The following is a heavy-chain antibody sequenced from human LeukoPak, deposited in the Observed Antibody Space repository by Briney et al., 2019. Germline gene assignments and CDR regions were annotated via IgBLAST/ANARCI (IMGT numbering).Heavy chain of an antibody. J-gene: IGHJ6*03. D-gene: IGHD6-13*01. CDR1: GGTFSSYA. V-gene: IGHV1-69*05. Sequence: ASVKVSCKASGGTFSSYAISWVRQAPGQGLEWMGRIIPIFGTANYAQKFQGRATITTDESTSTAYMELSSLRSEDTAVYYCARVPLIAVADGYYYYMDVWGKGTTVTVSS. CDR3: ARVPLIAVADGYYYYMDV. CDR2: IIPIFGTA.